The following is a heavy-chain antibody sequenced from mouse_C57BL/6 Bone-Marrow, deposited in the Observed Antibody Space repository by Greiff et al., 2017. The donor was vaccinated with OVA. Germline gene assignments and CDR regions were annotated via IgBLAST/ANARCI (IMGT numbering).Heavy chain of an antibody. CDR1: GYTFTDYY. J-gene: IGHJ1*03. D-gene: IGHD3-3*01. CDR3: ARGEGTGYFDV. V-gene: IGHV1-26*01. CDR2: INPNNGGT. Sequence: VQLQQSGPELVQPGASVKISCKASGYTFTDYYMNWVKQSHGKSLEWIGDINPNNGGTSYNQKFKGKGTLTVEKSSSTAYMELRSLTSEDSAVYYGARGEGTGYFDVWGTGTTVTVSS.